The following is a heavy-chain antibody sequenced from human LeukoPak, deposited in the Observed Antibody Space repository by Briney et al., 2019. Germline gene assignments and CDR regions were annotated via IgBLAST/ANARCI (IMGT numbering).Heavy chain of an antibody. J-gene: IGHJ5*02. CDR3: ARGGVGASSPWFDP. CDR2: IIPIFGTA. D-gene: IGHD1-26*01. V-gene: IGHV1-69*05. CDR1: GGTFSSYA. Sequence: SVKVSCKASGGTFSSYAISWVRQAPGQGLEWLGGIIPIFGTANYAQKFQGRVTITTDESTSTAYMELSSLRSEDTAVYYCARGGVGASSPWFDPWGQGTLVTVSS.